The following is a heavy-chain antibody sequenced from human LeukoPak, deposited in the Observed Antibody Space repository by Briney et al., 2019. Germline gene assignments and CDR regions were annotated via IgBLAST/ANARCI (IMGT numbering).Heavy chain of an antibody. CDR1: GFTFSSYR. V-gene: IGHV3-74*01. Sequence: GGSLRLSCTASGFTFSSYRVHWVRQAPGKGLVWVSRINSDGSSRNYADSVKGRFTISRDNAKNTVYLQMNSLRAEDAAVYYCASASSHRIAAGGDYWGQGTLVTVSS. CDR2: INSDGSSR. CDR3: ASASSHRIAAGGDY. J-gene: IGHJ4*02. D-gene: IGHD6-13*01.